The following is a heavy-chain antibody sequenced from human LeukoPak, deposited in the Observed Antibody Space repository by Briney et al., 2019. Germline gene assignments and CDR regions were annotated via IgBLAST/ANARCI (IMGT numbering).Heavy chain of an antibody. CDR3: ARRNRRDPEGFDT. V-gene: IGHV1-2*02. CDR1: GYTFTGYY. Sequence: ASVKVSCKASGYTFTGYYMHWVRQAPGQGLEWMGWINPNSGGTNYAQKFQGRVTMTRDTSISTAYMELSRLRSEDTAVYYCARRNRRDPEGFDTWGQGTLVTVSS. D-gene: IGHD1-14*01. CDR2: INPNSGGT. J-gene: IGHJ5*02.